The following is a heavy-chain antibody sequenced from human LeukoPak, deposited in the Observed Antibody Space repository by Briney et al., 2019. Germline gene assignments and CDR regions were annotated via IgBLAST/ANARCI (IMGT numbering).Heavy chain of an antibody. V-gene: IGHV3-11*04. D-gene: IGHD1-26*01. CDR1: GFTFSDYY. Sequence: GGSLRLSCASSGFTFSDYYMTWVRQAPGKGLEWVSYISSSSNTVYYADSVKGRLTVSRDNANNSLYVQMTNLRAEDTAVYYCARRAMGATSFDYWGQGTLVTVSS. CDR3: ARRAMGATSFDY. J-gene: IGHJ4*02. CDR2: ISSSSNTV.